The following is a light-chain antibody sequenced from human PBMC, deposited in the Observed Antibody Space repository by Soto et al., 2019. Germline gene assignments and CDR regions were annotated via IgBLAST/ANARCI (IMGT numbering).Light chain of an antibody. J-gene: IGKJ2*01. CDR1: QSVLYSSNNKNY. Sequence: DIVMTQSPDSLAVSLGERATINCKSSQSVLYSSNNKNYLAWYQQKPGQPPKLLIYWASTRESGVPDRFSGSGSGTDFPLNISSLQAEDVAVYYCQQYYSTPYTFGQGTKLEIK. CDR2: WAS. CDR3: QQYYSTPYT. V-gene: IGKV4-1*01.